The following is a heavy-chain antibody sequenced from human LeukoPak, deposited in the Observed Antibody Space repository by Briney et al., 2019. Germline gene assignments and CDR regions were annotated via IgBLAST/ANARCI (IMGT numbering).Heavy chain of an antibody. J-gene: IGHJ4*02. CDR1: GGSISSSYYY. Sequence: TPSETLSLTCTVSGGSISSSYYYWSWIRQPPGKGLEWIGYIHYSGTTNYNPSLKSRVTISLDTSRNQFSLKLRSVTTADTAVYYCARRRVYSGSGEFDFWGQGTLVTVSP. V-gene: IGHV4-61*01. CDR2: IHYSGTT. CDR3: ARRRVYSGSGEFDF. D-gene: IGHD5-12*01.